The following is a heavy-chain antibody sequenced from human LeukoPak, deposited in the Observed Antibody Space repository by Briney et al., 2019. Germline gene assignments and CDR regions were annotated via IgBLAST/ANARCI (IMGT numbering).Heavy chain of an antibody. J-gene: IGHJ4*02. CDR2: IISDGRST. Sequence: GGSLRLSCAASGFAFSTYWMPWVRQVPGKGPVWLSRIISDGRSTSYADSVKGRFTISRDNAKNMLYLQMNSLRVEDTAVYYCATLSGVTAADYWGQGTLVTVSS. CDR1: GFAFSTYW. V-gene: IGHV3-74*01. CDR3: ATLSGVTAADY. D-gene: IGHD2-21*02.